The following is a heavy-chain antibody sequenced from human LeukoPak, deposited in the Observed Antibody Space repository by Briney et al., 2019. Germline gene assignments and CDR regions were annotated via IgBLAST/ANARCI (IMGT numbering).Heavy chain of an antibody. CDR3: ARRMYYYDSSGYGGYWLDP. D-gene: IGHD3-22*01. CDR1: GGSFSGYY. Sequence: SETLSLTCAVYGGSFSGYYWSWIRQPPGKGPEWIGEINHSGSTNYNPSLKSRVTISVDTSKNQFSLKLSSVTAADTAVYYCARRMYYYDSSGYGGYWLDPWGQGTLVTVSS. CDR2: INHSGST. V-gene: IGHV4-34*01. J-gene: IGHJ5*02.